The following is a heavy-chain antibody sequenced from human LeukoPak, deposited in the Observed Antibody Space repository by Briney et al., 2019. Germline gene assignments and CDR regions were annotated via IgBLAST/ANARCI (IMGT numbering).Heavy chain of an antibody. CDR3: ARDWPARGYSYDYYFDY. CDR2: INPNSGGT. D-gene: IGHD5-18*01. V-gene: IGHV1-2*02. CDR1: AYTFTGYY. Sequence: ASVKVSCKASAYTFTGYYIHWVRQAPGQGLEWMGWINPNSGGTNYAQKFQGRVTMTRGTSISTAYMELSRLRSDDTAVYYCARDWPARGYSYDYYFDYWGQGTLVTVSS. J-gene: IGHJ4*02.